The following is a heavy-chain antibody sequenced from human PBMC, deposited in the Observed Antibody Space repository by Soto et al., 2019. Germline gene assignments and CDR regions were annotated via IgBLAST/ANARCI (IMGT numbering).Heavy chain of an antibody. V-gene: IGHV3-23*01. CDR2: FSGSDGST. Sequence: GGSLRLSCAASGFTFRSYAMSWVRQAPGKGLEWVSSFSGSDGSTYYADSVKGRFTISRDNSKNTLYLQMNSLRAEDTAVYYCAKDQVPNYWGQGTLVTVSS. CDR1: GFTFRSYA. J-gene: IGHJ4*02. CDR3: AKDQVPNY.